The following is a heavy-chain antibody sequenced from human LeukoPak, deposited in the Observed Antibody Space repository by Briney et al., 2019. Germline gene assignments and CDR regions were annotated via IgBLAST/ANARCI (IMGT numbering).Heavy chain of an antibody. D-gene: IGHD3-16*02. J-gene: IGHJ4*02. CDR2: MNPNSDNT. CDR1: GYTFTSYD. V-gene: IGHV1-8*01. CDR3: ARGRGGFGGVIVETLIDY. Sequence: ASVKVSCRASGYTFTSYDINWVRQATGQGLEWMGWMNPNSDNTSYAKKFAGTVTMSSNISISTAYMELSSLRSEDKAVYYCARGRGGFGGVIVETLIDYWGQGTLVTVSS.